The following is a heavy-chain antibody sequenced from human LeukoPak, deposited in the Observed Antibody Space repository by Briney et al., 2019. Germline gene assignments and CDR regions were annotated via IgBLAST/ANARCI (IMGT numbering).Heavy chain of an antibody. D-gene: IGHD3-16*01. CDR1: GGSMRSYY. CDR3: ATSGPNDYVWGSYN. Sequence: SETLSLTCTVSGGSMRSYYWSWIRQPPGKGLEWIGYIYYSGSTNYNPSLKSRVTILVDTSKNQFSLKLSSATAADTAVYYCATSGPNDYVWGSYNWGQGTLVTVSS. J-gene: IGHJ4*02. V-gene: IGHV4-59*01. CDR2: IYYSGST.